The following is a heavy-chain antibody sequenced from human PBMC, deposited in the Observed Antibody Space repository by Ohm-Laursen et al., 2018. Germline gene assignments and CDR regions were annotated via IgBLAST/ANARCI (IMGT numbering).Heavy chain of an antibody. V-gene: IGHV3-11*04. D-gene: IGHD6-6*01. Sequence: SLRLSCAASGFTFSDYYMSWIRQAPGKGLEWVSYISSSGSTIYYADSVKGRFTISRDNSKNTLYLQMNSLRAEDTAVYYCAKGLIAARLTPIDYWGQGTLVTVSS. CDR2: ISSSGSTI. CDR1: GFTFSDYY. J-gene: IGHJ4*02. CDR3: AKGLIAARLTPIDY.